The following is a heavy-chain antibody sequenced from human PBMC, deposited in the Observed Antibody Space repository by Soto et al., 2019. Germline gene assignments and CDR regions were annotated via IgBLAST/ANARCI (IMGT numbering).Heavy chain of an antibody. CDR1: GFTFSSYG. Sequence: QVQLVESGGGVVQPGRSLRLSCAASGFTFSSYGMHWVRQAPGKGLEWVAVIWYDGSNKYYADSVKGRFTISRDNSKNTLYLQMNSLRAEDTAVYYCARGVGYCISTSCYRFDPWGQGTLVTVSS. CDR3: ARGVGYCISTSCYRFDP. J-gene: IGHJ5*02. V-gene: IGHV3-33*01. CDR2: IWYDGSNK. D-gene: IGHD2-2*01.